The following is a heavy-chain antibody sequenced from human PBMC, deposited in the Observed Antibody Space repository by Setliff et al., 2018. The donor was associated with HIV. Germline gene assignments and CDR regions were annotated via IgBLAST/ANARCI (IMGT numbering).Heavy chain of an antibody. CDR3: ATSDYGGNSGHFQH. CDR1: GYSFSTYW. J-gene: IGHJ1*01. D-gene: IGHD4-17*01. CDR2: IYPGDSDT. Sequence: PGESLKISCKGSGYSFSTYWIGWVRQMPGKGLEWMGIIYPGDSDTIYSPSFQGHITISADKSISTAYLRWSSLKASDSAIYYCATSDYGGNSGHFQHWGQGTLVTVSS. V-gene: IGHV5-51*01.